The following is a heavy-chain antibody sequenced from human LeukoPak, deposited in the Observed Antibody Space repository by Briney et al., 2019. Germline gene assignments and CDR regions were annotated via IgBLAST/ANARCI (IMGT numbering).Heavy chain of an antibody. V-gene: IGHV3-30*18. CDR1: GFTFTTYD. Sequence: GGSLRLSCAAPGFTFTTYDMHWVRQAPGKGLEWVAVMSYDGSDKYYADSVKGRFTISRDNSKNTLYLQMNSLRAEDTAVYYCAKDRGGPSSSWPDYGMDVWGQGTTVTVSS. J-gene: IGHJ6*02. CDR3: AKDRGGPSSSWPDYGMDV. D-gene: IGHD6-13*01. CDR2: MSYDGSDK.